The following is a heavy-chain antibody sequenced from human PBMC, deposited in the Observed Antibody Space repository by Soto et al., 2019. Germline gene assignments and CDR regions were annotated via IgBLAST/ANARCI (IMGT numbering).Heavy chain of an antibody. D-gene: IGHD2-21*01. Sequence: HPGGSLRLSCAASGFTFSDHYMDWVRQAPGKGLEWVGRIRNKANSYTTEYAASVKGRFTISRDDSRNSLYLQMNSLKTEDTAMYYCTRAGILTTPYYFDYWGQGTLVTVSS. V-gene: IGHV3-72*01. CDR2: IRNKANSYTT. CDR3: TRAGILTTPYYFDY. CDR1: GFTFSDHY. J-gene: IGHJ4*02.